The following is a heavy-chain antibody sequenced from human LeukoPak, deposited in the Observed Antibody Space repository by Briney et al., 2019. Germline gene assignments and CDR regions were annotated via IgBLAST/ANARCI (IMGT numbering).Heavy chain of an antibody. J-gene: IGHJ3*02. CDR2: IYYSGST. CDR3: ARGIPRDGYNVGDAFDI. V-gene: IGHV4-59*12. Sequence: SETLSLTCTVSGGSISSYYWSWIRQPPGKGLEWIGYIYYSGSTYYNPSLKSRVTISVDTSKNQFSLKLSSVTAADTAVYYCARGIPRDGYNVGDAFDIWGQGTMVTVSS. CDR1: GGSISSYY. D-gene: IGHD5-24*01.